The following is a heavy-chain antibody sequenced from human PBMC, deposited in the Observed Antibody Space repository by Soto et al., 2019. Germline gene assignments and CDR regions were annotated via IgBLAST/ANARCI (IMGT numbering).Heavy chain of an antibody. V-gene: IGHV1-69*13. Sequence: GASVKVSCKASGGTFNSYDINWVRQAPGQGLEWMGGIIPIVETPKYAQKFHGRVTITADESTNTVYMELSSLRSEDTAMYYCARLSRPNYYDTSGFFKDNWFDPWGQGTLVTVSS. CDR3: ARLSRPNYYDTSGFFKDNWFDP. D-gene: IGHD3-22*01. CDR1: GGTFNSYD. J-gene: IGHJ5*02. CDR2: IIPIVETP.